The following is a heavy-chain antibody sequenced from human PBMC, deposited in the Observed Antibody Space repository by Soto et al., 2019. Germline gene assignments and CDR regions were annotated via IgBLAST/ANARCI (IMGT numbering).Heavy chain of an antibody. Sequence: PGWSLRLSCSASVFTFSNYWMHWFRQVSGKGLEWVSRINADGTSTSYADSVKGRFTISRDNAKNTLYLHVNSLRAEDTAVYYCVKVLARGVGVPRFYFDSWGQGALVTVSS. J-gene: IGHJ4*02. CDR1: VFTFSNYW. V-gene: IGHV3-74*01. CDR2: INADGTST. D-gene: IGHD2-2*01. CDR3: VKVLARGVGVPRFYFDS.